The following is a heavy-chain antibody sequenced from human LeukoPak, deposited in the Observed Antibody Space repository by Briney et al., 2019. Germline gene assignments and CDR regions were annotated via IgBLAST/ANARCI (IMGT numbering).Heavy chain of an antibody. CDR3: ARDRESRGGATMRDFDY. V-gene: IGHV4-34*01. D-gene: IGHD1-26*01. CDR2: IYHSGST. Sequence: PSETLSLTRAVYGGSFSGYYWSWIRQPPGKGLEWIGSIYHSGSTYYNPSLKSRVTISVDTSKNQFSLKLSSVTAADTAVYYCARDRESRGGATMRDFDYWGQGTLVTVSS. CDR1: GGSFSGYY. J-gene: IGHJ4*02.